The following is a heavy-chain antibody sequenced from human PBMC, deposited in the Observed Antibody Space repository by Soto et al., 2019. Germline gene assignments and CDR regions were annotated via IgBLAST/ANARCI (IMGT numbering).Heavy chain of an antibody. V-gene: IGHV3-53*01. Sequence: EVQLVESGGGLIQPGGSLRLSCAASGFTVSSNYMSWVRQAPGKGLEWVSVIYSGGSTYYADSVKGRFTISRDNSKNTLYLQMNSLRAEDTAVYYCAAAGWAAPYYYYDGMDVWGQGTTVTVSS. CDR1: GFTVSSNY. J-gene: IGHJ6*02. CDR2: IYSGGST. D-gene: IGHD2-15*01. CDR3: AAAGWAAPYYYYDGMDV.